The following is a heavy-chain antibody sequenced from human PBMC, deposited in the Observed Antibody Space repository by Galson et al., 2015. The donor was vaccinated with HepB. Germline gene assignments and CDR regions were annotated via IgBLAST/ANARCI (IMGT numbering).Heavy chain of an antibody. CDR3: ARDAGGDYGDFWFDP. Sequence: SVKVSCKASGYTFTGYYIHWVRQAPGQGLEWMGWINPNSGGTKYAQKFQGWVTMTRDTSISTAYMEVSRLRSDDTAVYYCARDAGGDYGDFWFDPWGQGTQVTVSS. CDR2: INPNSGGT. CDR1: GYTFTGYY. J-gene: IGHJ5*02. V-gene: IGHV1-2*04. D-gene: IGHD4-17*01.